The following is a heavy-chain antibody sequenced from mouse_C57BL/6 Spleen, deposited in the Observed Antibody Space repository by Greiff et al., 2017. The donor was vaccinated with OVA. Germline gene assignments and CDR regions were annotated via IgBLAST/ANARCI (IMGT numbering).Heavy chain of an antibody. J-gene: IGHJ1*03. CDR3: TRGWLHWYFDV. Sequence: VQLQQSGAELVRPGASVKLSCTASGFNIKDDYMHWVKQRPEQGLEWIGWIDPEHGATAYASKFQGKATITADTSSNTAYLQLSSLSSEDTAVYYYTRGWLHWYFDVWGTGTTVTVSS. CDR1: GFNIKDDY. D-gene: IGHD2-3*01. V-gene: IGHV14-4*01. CDR2: IDPEHGAT.